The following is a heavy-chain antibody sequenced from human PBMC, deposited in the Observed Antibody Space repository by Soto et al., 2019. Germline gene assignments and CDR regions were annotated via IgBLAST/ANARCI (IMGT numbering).Heavy chain of an antibody. CDR1: GFTFSSYE. Sequence: GGSLRLSCAASGFTFSSYEMNWVRQAPGKGLEWVSYISSSASTIYYADSVKGRFTISRDNAKNSLYLQMNSLRAEDTAVYYCARDHKGGYYYYGMDVWGQGTTVTVSS. CDR3: ARDHKGGYYYYGMDV. V-gene: IGHV3-48*03. J-gene: IGHJ6*02. CDR2: ISSSASTI.